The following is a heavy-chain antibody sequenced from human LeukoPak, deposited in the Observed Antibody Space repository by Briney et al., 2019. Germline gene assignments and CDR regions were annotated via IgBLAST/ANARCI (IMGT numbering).Heavy chain of an antibody. V-gene: IGHV3-48*03. CDR2: ISSSGSTI. CDR3: ARRRQQLVEGIYYYYYYMDV. Sequence: QPGGSLRLSCAASGFTFSSYEMNWVRQAPGKGLEWVSYISSSGSTIYYADSVKGRFTISRDNAKNSPYLQMNSLRAEDTAVYYCARRRQQLVEGIYYYYYYMDVWGKGTTVTVSS. J-gene: IGHJ6*03. D-gene: IGHD6-13*01. CDR1: GFTFSSYE.